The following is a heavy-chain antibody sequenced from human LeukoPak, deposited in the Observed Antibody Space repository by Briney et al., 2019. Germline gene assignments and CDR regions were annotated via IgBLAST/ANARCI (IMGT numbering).Heavy chain of an antibody. CDR3: ARGPDCTNGVCFDYYYYGMDV. CDR1: GGSISSGGYY. V-gene: IGHV4-31*03. J-gene: IGHJ6*02. CDR2: IYYSGST. Sequence: SETLSLTCTVSGGSISSGGYYWSWIRQHPGKGLEWIGYIYYSGSTYYNPSLKSRVTISVDTSKNQFSLKLSSVTAADTAVYYCARGPDCTNGVCFDYYYYGMDVWGQGTTATVSS. D-gene: IGHD2-8*01.